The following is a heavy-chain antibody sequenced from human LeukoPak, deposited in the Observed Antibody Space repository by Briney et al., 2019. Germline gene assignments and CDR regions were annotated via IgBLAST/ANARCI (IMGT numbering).Heavy chain of an antibody. CDR1: GFTFSSYT. V-gene: IGHV3-23*01. CDR2: ITDSGGIT. D-gene: IGHD6-6*01. CDR3: VKTFQYSSNWYDY. J-gene: IGHJ5*01. Sequence: GGSLRLSCAASGFTFSSYTMSWVRQAPGKGLEWVSSITDSGGITYYADSVKGRFTISRDNAKNSLYLQMNSLRAEDTAVYFCVKTFQYSSNWYDYWGQGTLVTVSS.